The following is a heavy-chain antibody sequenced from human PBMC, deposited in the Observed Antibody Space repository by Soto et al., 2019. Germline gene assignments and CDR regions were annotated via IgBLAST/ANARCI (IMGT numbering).Heavy chain of an antibody. CDR1: GGSISSGSYY. Sequence: SETLSLTCTVSGGSISSGSYYWGWIRQPPGKGLEWIGSIYYSGSTYYNPSLKSRVTISVDTSKNQFSLKLSSVTAADTAVYYCARQGVTMIVVPRYWGQGTLVTVS. D-gene: IGHD3-22*01. CDR2: IYYSGST. J-gene: IGHJ4*02. CDR3: ARQGVTMIVVPRY. V-gene: IGHV4-39*01.